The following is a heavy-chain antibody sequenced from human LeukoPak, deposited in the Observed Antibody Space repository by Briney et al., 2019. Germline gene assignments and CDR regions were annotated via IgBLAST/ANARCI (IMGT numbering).Heavy chain of an antibody. CDR2: MNPNSGNT. Sequence: ASVKVSCKASGYTFTSYDINWVRQATGQGLEWMGWMNPNSGNTGYAQKFQGRVTMTRNTSISTAYMELSSLRSEDTAVYYCARGAGYSSSTLPEYYYYMDVWGKGTTVTVSS. CDR3: ARGAGYSSSTLPEYYYYMDV. D-gene: IGHD6-6*01. CDR1: GYTFTSYD. V-gene: IGHV1-8*01. J-gene: IGHJ6*03.